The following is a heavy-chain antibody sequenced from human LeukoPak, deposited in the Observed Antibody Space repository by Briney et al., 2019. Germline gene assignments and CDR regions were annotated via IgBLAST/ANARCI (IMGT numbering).Heavy chain of an antibody. J-gene: IGHJ4*02. CDR2: ISYDGSNK. D-gene: IGHD2/OR15-2a*01. CDR3: ARDHSMALDY. CDR1: GFTFSSYA. Sequence: GGSLRLSCAASGFTFSSYAMHWVRQAPGKGLEWVAVISYDGSNKYYADSVKGRFTISRDNSKNTLYLQMNSLRAEDTAVYYCARDHSMALDYWGQGTLDTVSS. V-gene: IGHV3-30-3*01.